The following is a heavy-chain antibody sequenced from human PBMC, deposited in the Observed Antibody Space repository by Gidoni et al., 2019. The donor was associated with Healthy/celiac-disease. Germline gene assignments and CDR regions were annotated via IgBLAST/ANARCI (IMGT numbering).Heavy chain of an antibody. V-gene: IGHV3-30-3*01. J-gene: IGHJ3*02. CDR2: ISYDGSNK. D-gene: IGHD2-2*01. Sequence: QVQLVESGGGVVQPGRSLRLSCAASGFTFSSYAMHWVRQAPGKGLEWVAVISYDGSNKYYADSVKGRFTISRDNSKNTLYLQMNSLRAEDTAVYYCARSAAPVAFDIWGQGTMVTVSS. CDR1: GFTFSSYA. CDR3: ARSAAPVAFDI.